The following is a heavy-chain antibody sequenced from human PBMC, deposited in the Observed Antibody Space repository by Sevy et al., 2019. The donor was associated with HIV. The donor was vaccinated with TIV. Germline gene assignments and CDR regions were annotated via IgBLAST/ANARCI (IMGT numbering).Heavy chain of an antibody. J-gene: IGHJ4*02. CDR3: ARDNSGYFFFDY. V-gene: IGHV3-30-3*01. Sequence: GGSLRLSCAASGFTFGSYNLHWVRQAPGKGLEWVALISKTYDGSKKYYIDSVQGRFTISRDNSKNTLYLQMDSLRPEDTAVYYCARDNSGYFFFDYWGQGSLVTVSS. D-gene: IGHD3-22*01. CDR2: ISKTYDGSKK. CDR1: GFTFGSYN.